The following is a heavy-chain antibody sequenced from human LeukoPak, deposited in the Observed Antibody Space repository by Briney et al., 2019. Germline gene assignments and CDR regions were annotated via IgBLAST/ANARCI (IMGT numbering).Heavy chain of an antibody. CDR3: ARVHNWNDGLGMVV. D-gene: IGHD1-1*01. CDR2: IYHSGST. J-gene: IGHJ6*04. CDR1: GGSISSSNW. V-gene: IGHV4-4*02. Sequence: SGTLSLTCAVSGGSISSSNWWSWVRQPPGKGLEWIGEIYHSGSTNYNPSLKSRVTISVDKSKNQFSLKLSSVTAADTAVYYCARVHNWNDGLGMVVWGKGTTVTVSS.